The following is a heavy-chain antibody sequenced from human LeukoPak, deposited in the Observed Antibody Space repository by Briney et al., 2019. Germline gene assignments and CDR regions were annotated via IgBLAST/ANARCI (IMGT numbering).Heavy chain of an antibody. Sequence: GGSLRLSCAASGFTVSSKDMSWVRQAPGKGLEWVSIVSGDESTHYADSVKGRFTVSRDKSRNTFYLQMNSLRAEDTAVYYCARDLGYCSTTNGCYVGYFDYWGQGTLVTVSS. V-gene: IGHV3-66*01. CDR1: GFTVSSKD. CDR2: VSGDEST. J-gene: IGHJ4*02. D-gene: IGHD2-2*01. CDR3: ARDLGYCSTTNGCYVGYFDY.